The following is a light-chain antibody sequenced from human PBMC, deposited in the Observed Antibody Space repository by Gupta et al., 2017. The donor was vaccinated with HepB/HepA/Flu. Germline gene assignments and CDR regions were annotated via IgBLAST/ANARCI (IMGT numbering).Light chain of an antibody. CDR3: QSYDSSLSAGV. CDR2: GNS. J-gene: IGLJ3*02. Sequence: QSVLTPPPSVSAAPGPRVTIPCTGSSSNIGAGYDVHWYQQLPGTAPKLLIYGNSNRPSGVPDRFSGSKSGTSASLAINGLQAEDEADYYCQSYDSSLSAGVFGGGIKLTVL. CDR1: SSNIGAGYD. V-gene: IGLV1-40*01.